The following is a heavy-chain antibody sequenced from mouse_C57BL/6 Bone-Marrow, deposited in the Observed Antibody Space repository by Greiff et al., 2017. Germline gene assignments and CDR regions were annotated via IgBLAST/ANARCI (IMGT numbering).Heavy chain of an antibody. CDR1: GFTFTSYW. V-gene: IGHV1-52*01. D-gene: IGHD1-1*01. J-gene: IGHJ2*01. Sequence: QVQLKQPGAELVRPGSSVKLSCKASGFTFTSYWMPWVKQRPIQGLEWIGNIDPSDSETYYTQKFKDQATLTVDKSSSTAYMQLSSLTSEDAAVYYCARELRYSFYYFDYWGQGTTLTVSS. CDR3: ARELRYSFYYFDY. CDR2: IDPSDSET.